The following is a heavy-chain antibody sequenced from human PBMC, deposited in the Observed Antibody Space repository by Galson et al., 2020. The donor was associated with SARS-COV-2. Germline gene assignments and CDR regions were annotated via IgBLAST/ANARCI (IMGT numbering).Heavy chain of an antibody. CDR3: ARDWGYSASD. Sequence: GGSLRLSCAASGFTVSSNHMAWVRQAPGKGLEWVSLIYNGDDTNYAESVKGRFTISRDTSKNMLILQMNSLRIEDTAVYYCARDWGYSASDWGQGTLVTVSS. CDR1: GFTVSSNH. V-gene: IGHV3-53*01. D-gene: IGHD5-12*01. J-gene: IGHJ4*02. CDR2: IYNGDDT.